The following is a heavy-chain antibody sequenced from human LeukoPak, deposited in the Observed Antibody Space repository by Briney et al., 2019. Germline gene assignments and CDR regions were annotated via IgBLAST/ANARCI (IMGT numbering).Heavy chain of an antibody. D-gene: IGHD6-13*01. Sequence: ASVKVSCKASGYTFTSYAMHWVRQAPGQRLEWMGWINAGNGNTKYSQKFQGRVTITRDTSASTAYMELSSLRSEDTAVYYCARANSSSWFGGIRNYYYYGMDVWGQGTTVTVSS. V-gene: IGHV1-3*01. CDR3: ARANSSSWFGGIRNYYYYGMDV. CDR2: INAGNGNT. J-gene: IGHJ6*02. CDR1: GYTFTSYA.